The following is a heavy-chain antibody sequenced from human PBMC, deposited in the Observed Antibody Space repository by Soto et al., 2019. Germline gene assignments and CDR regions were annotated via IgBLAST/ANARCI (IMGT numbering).Heavy chain of an antibody. CDR2: ISSSSSYI. CDR1: GFTFSSYS. V-gene: IGHV3-21*01. J-gene: IGHJ4*02. CDR3: ARIERSVVPAAKIDY. D-gene: IGHD2-2*01. Sequence: GGSLRLSCAASGFTFSSYSMNWVRQAPGKGLEWVSSISSSSSYIYYADSVKGRFTISRDNAKNSLYLQMNSLRAEDTAVYYCARIERSVVPAAKIDYWGQGTLVTVSS.